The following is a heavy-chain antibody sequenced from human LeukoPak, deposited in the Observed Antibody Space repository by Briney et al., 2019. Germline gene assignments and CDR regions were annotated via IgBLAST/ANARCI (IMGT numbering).Heavy chain of an antibody. D-gene: IGHD1-1*01. CDR1: GGSISSYY. CDR3: ARETTYPLDAFDI. V-gene: IGHV4-59*01. J-gene: IGHJ3*02. CDR2: IYYSGST. Sequence: PSETLSLTCTVSGGSISSYYWSWIRQPPGKGLEWIGYIYYSGSTNYNPSLKSRVTISVDTSKNQFSLKLSSVTAADTAVYYCARETTYPLDAFDIWGQGTMVTVSS.